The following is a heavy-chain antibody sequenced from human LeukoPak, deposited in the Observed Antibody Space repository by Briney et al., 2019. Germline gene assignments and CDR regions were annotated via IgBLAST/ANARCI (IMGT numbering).Heavy chain of an antibody. J-gene: IGHJ6*03. D-gene: IGHD6-19*01. Sequence: ASVKVSCKASGYTFTGYYMHWVRQAPGQGLEWMGWINPNSGGTSYAQKFQGRVTMTRDTSISTAYMELSRLRSDDTAVYYCARAYGCSSGWYRRGYYYYMDVWGKGTTVTVSS. CDR3: ARAYGCSSGWYRRGYYYYMDV. CDR2: INPNSGGT. V-gene: IGHV1-2*02. CDR1: GYTFTGYY.